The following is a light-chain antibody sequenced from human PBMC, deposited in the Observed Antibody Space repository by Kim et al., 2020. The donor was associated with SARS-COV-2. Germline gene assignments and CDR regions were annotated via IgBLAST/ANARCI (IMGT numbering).Light chain of an antibody. CDR2: HDS. Sequence: PGKRARSTCGGKNIGSDTVHWYQQRPGQAPVLVIYHDSDRPSGIPQRFSGSNSGDTATLTISRVEAGDEADYYCQVWDATGDHHWVFGGGTQLTVL. CDR3: QVWDATGDHHWV. V-gene: IGLV3-21*04. J-gene: IGLJ3*02. CDR1: NIGSDT.